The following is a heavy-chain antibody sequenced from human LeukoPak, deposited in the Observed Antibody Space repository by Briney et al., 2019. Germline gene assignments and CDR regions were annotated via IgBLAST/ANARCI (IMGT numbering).Heavy chain of an antibody. Sequence: ASVKVSCKASGYTFTSYGISWVRQAPGQGLEWMGLINPRDESIDYAQNLEGRVTVTRDTSTSTVYLELTSLRSDDAAVYYCARELIGGGKAFDYWGQGTLVIVSS. CDR1: GYTFTSYG. V-gene: IGHV1-46*01. D-gene: IGHD4-23*01. J-gene: IGHJ4*02. CDR3: ARELIGGGKAFDY. CDR2: INPRDESI.